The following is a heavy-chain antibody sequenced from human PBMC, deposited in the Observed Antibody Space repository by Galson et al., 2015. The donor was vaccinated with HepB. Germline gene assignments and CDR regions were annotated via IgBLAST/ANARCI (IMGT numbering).Heavy chain of an antibody. CDR3: ARDDLIQWLALGDAFDI. V-gene: IGHV1-18*01. CDR2: ISAYNGNT. Sequence: QSGAEVKKPGASVKVSCKASGYTFTSYGISWVRQAPGQGLEWMGWISAYNGNTNYAQKLQGRVTMTTDTSTSTAYMELRSLRSEDTAVYYCARDDLIQWLALGDAFDIWGQGTMVTVSS. J-gene: IGHJ3*02. D-gene: IGHD6-19*01. CDR1: GYTFTSYG.